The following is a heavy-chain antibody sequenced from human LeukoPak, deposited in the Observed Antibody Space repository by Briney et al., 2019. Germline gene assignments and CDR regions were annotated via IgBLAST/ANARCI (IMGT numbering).Heavy chain of an antibody. Sequence: VASVKVSCKASGYTFTSYGISWVRQATGQGLEWMGWMNPNSGNTGYAQKFQGRVTITRNTSISTAYMELSSLRSEDTAVYYCARVVSGYDAFDPWGQGTLVTVSS. D-gene: IGHD5-12*01. J-gene: IGHJ5*02. CDR3: ARVVSGYDAFDP. V-gene: IGHV1-8*03. CDR2: MNPNSGNT. CDR1: GYTFTSYG.